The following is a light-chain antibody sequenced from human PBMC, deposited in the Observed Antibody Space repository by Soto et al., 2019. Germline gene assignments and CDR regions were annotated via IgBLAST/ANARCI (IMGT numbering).Light chain of an antibody. CDR1: SSDVGGYNC. V-gene: IGLV2-11*01. Sequence: QSALTQPRSVSGYPGQSVTISCTGTSSDVGGYNCVSWYQQHPGKAPQLMIYDVTQRPSGVPDRFSGSKSGNTASLTISGLQAEDEADYYCCSHSASYTFVFGTGTKLTVL. CDR2: DVT. CDR3: CSHSASYTFV. J-gene: IGLJ1*01.